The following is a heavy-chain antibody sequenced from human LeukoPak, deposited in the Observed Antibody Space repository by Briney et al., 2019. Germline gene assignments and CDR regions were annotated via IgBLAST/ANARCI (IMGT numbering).Heavy chain of an antibody. CDR3: ARDQSVRLLQTSSTYFKHVFAI. Sequence: ASVKVSCKASGYSFTTYGISWVRQAPGQGLEWMGWISAYNGDTNYAQKLQGRVTMTTDTSTSTVYMELRSLRFDDTAVYYCARDQSVRLLQTSSTYFKHVFAIWGQGSMVTVSS. D-gene: IGHD6-13*01. CDR1: GYSFTTYG. J-gene: IGHJ3*02. CDR2: ISAYNGDT. V-gene: IGHV1-18*01.